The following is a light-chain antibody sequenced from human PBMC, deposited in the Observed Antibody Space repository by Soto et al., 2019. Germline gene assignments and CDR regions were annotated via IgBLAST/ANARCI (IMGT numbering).Light chain of an antibody. CDR2: KAS. Sequence: QMHKLPSTLSGAVGDKLPSTCRASQTISSWLAWYQQKPGKAPKLLIYKASTLKSGVPSRFSGSGSGTEFTLTISSLQPDDFATYYCQQYESYSPWTFGQGTNVDIK. J-gene: IGKJ1*01. CDR1: QTISSW. CDR3: QQYESYSPWT. V-gene: IGKV1-5*03.